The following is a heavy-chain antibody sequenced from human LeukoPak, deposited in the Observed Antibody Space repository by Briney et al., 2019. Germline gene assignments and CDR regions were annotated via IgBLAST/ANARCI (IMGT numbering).Heavy chain of an antibody. V-gene: IGHV1-2*02. CDR3: ARVVVRDANNYKDY. CDR1: GYTFTGYY. D-gene: IGHD5-24*01. Sequence: ASVKVSCKASGYTFTGYYMHWVRQAPGQGLEWMGWVNPTSGGTNYAQKFQRRVTMTRDTSISTAYMELSRLRSDDTAVYYCARVVVRDANNYKDYWGQGTLVTVSS. J-gene: IGHJ4*02. CDR2: VNPTSGGT.